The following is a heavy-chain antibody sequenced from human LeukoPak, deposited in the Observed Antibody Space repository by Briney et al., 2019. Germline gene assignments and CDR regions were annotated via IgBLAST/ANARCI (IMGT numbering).Heavy chain of an antibody. CDR3: ARGLASGYPPIPFDY. CDR2: ITYDGST. Sequence: SETLSLTCAVFGGSFDGYYWSWIRQPPGKGLEWIGEITYDGSTNYNPSLKSRVTISVDTSKIQFSLNLSSVTAADTAIYYCARGLASGYPPIPFDYWGQGTQVTVS. D-gene: IGHD3-3*01. J-gene: IGHJ4*02. V-gene: IGHV4-34*01. CDR1: GGSFDGYY.